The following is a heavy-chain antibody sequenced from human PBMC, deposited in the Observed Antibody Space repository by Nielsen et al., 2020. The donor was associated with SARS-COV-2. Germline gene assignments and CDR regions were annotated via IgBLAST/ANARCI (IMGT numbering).Heavy chain of an antibody. J-gene: IGHJ4*02. V-gene: IGHV3-43*01. D-gene: IGHD6-13*01. CDR2: IRWDGGST. Sequence: GGSLRLSCAASGFTFDDHTMHWVRHAPGRGLEWVSLIRWDGGSTYYVDSVKGRFTISTDLSNNTLYLQMNSLRVEDTAIYYCTKGAQLGDYWGQGTLVTVSS. CDR3: TKGAQLGDY. CDR1: GFTFDDHT.